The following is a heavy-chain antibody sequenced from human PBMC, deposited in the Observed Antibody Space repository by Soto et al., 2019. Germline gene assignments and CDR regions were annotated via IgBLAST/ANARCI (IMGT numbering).Heavy chain of an antibody. CDR1: GFTFSSYG. CDR3: AKVKLGAATRIYYFDY. Sequence: GGSLRLSCAASGFTFSSYGMHWVRQAPGKGLEWVAVISYDGSNKYYADSVKGRFTISRDNSKNTLYLQMNSLRAEDTAVYYCAKVKLGAATRIYYFDYWGQGTLVTVSS. J-gene: IGHJ4*02. CDR2: ISYDGSNK. D-gene: IGHD2-15*01. V-gene: IGHV3-30*18.